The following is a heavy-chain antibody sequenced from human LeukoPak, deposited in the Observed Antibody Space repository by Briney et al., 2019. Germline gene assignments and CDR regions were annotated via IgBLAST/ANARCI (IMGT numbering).Heavy chain of an antibody. CDR2: ISDSGIT. CDR3: AGRGHRYSRD. CDR1: GDSASSGY. D-gene: IGHD2-15*01. J-gene: IGHJ1*01. Sequence: SETLSLTCTVSGDSASSGYWTWIRQLPGKGLEWIGYISDSGITDYNPSLKSRLTISVDTSNNKFSLNLHSVTAADTAVYYCAGRGHRYSRDWGQGILVTVSS. V-gene: IGHV4-4*09.